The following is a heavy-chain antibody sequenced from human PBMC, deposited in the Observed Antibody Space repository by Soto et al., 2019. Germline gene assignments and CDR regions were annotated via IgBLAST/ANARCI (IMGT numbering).Heavy chain of an antibody. Sequence: QLQLQESGPGLVKPSETLSLTCTVSGGSISSSSYYWGWIRQPPGKGLEWIGSIYYSGSTYYNPSLKRRVTISVDTSQNQFSLKLSSVTAADTAVYYCATLWFGEGNYWGQGTLVTVSS. CDR3: ATLWFGEGNY. D-gene: IGHD3-10*01. CDR1: GGSISSSSYY. V-gene: IGHV4-39*01. J-gene: IGHJ4*02. CDR2: IYYSGST.